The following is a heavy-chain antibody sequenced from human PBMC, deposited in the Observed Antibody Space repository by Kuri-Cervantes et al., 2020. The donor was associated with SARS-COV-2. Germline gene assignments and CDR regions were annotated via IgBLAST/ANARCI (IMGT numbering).Heavy chain of an antibody. J-gene: IGHJ3*02. Sequence: GESLKISCAASGFTLSSHSVNWVRQAPGKGLEWVSSIGSRSSSTYYSDSVRGRFTISRDNAKNSLYLQMNSLRAEDTAVYYCARDPSQGRADTWGQGTMVTVSS. CDR3: ARDPSQGRADT. CDR1: GFTLSSHS. V-gene: IGHV3-21*01. CDR2: IGSRSSST.